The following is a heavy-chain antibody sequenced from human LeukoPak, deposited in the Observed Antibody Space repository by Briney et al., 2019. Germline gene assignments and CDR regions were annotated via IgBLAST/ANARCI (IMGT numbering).Heavy chain of an antibody. Sequence: AGGSLRLSCAASGFTFSSYSMNWVRQAPGKGLEWVSYISSSSSTIYYADSVKGRFTISRDNAKNSLYLQMNSLRAEDTAVYYCARDSSSWYSGWYFDLWGRGTLVTVSS. CDR3: ARDSSSWYSGWYFDL. CDR1: GFTFSSYS. D-gene: IGHD6-13*01. CDR2: ISSSSSTI. V-gene: IGHV3-48*01. J-gene: IGHJ2*01.